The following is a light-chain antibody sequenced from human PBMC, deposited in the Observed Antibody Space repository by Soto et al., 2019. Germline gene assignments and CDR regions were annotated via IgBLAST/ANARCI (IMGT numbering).Light chain of an antibody. J-gene: IGKJ5*01. V-gene: IGKV3-20*01. CDR1: QNIHNH. CDR2: DTS. CDR3: QHYVGGPTVT. Sequence: EKLLSQSPATLSVSPGERVTLSCRASQNIHNHMSWFLQKPGQTPRLLIYDTSSRASGIPDRFSGSGSGTDFTLTISRLEPEDFALYYCQHYVGGPTVTFGQGTRLEIK.